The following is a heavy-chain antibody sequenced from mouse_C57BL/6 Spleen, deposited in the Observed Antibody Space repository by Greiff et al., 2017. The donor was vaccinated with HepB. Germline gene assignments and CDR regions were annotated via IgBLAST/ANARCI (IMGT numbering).Heavy chain of an antibody. V-gene: IGHV1-61*01. D-gene: IGHD1-1*01. J-gene: IGHJ2*01. Sequence: ESGAELVRPGSSVKLSCKASGYTFTSYWMDWVKQRPGQGLEWIGNIYPSDSETHYNQKFKDKATLTVDKSSSTAYMQLSSLTSEDSAVYYCARRAYGSSYFDYWGQGTTLTVSS. CDR2: IYPSDSET. CDR1: GYTFTSYW. CDR3: ARRAYGSSYFDY.